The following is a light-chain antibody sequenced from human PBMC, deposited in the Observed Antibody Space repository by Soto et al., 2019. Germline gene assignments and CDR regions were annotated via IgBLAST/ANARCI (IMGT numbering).Light chain of an antibody. CDR2: EVS. V-gene: IGLV2-14*01. Sequence: QSALTQPASVSGSLGQSITISCTGTSSDVGGFNYVSWYQQHPGKAPKLMIYEVSNRPSGVSNRFSGSKSGNTASLTISGLQADDEADYYCSSHTISSALQVFGTGTKVTVL. CDR1: SSDVGGFNY. J-gene: IGLJ1*01. CDR3: SSHTISSALQV.